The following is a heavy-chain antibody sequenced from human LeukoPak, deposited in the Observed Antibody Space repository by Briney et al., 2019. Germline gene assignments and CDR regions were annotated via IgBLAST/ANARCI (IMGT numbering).Heavy chain of an antibody. CDR2: MHYSGST. D-gene: IGHD5-24*01. CDR1: GGFISSSTSY. J-gene: IGHJ6*03. V-gene: IGHV4-39*07. Sequence: PSETLSLTCTLSGGFISSSTSYWGWIPQPPGKGLEWFGSMHYSGSTYSNPSLKSRVTISVDTSKNQFSLKLSSVTAADTAVYYCAGGYKYADYNYYYMDVWGKGTTVTVSS. CDR3: AGGYKYADYNYYYMDV.